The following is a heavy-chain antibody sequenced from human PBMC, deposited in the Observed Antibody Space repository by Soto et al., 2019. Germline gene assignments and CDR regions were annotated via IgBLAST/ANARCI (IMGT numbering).Heavy chain of an antibody. J-gene: IGHJ3*02. Sequence: GASVKVSCKASGGTFSSYAISWVRQAPGQGLEWMGGIIPIFGTANYAQKFQGRVTITADESTSTAYMELSSLRSEDTAVYYCARRMTTVVTAAFDIWGQGTRVTVSS. V-gene: IGHV1-69*13. CDR2: IIPIFGTA. CDR1: GGTFSSYA. CDR3: ARRMTTVVTAAFDI. D-gene: IGHD4-17*01.